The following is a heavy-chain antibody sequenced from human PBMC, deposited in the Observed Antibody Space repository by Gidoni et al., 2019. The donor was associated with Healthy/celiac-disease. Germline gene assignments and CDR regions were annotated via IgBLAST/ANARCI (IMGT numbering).Heavy chain of an antibody. CDR1: GFTVSSNY. D-gene: IGHD6-19*01. J-gene: IGHJ4*02. V-gene: IGHV3-66*01. CDR2: IYSCGRT. Sequence: EVQMVEPGGGLGQPGGSMRLSCADFGFTVSSNYMSLVRQAPGKGLQWVAVIYSCGRTYYAESVKGRFTISRDNSKNTLYLQMNSLRAEDTAVYYCARDGGRAVAPFGYWGQGTQVTVSS. CDR3: ARDGGRAVAPFGY.